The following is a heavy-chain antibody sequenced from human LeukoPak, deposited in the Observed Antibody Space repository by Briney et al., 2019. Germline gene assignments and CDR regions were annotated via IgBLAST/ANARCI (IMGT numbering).Heavy chain of an antibody. J-gene: IGHJ5*02. CDR1: GFTVSSYY. V-gene: IGHV3-53*04. D-gene: IGHD6-6*01. Sequence: GGSLRLSCAASGFTVSSYYMSWVRQAPGKGLEWVSVIYSGGSTYYADSVKGRFTISRHNSKNTLYLQMNSLRTEDTAVYYCARDRYSSTSFWFDPWGQGTLVTVSS. CDR2: IYSGGST. CDR3: ARDRYSSTSFWFDP.